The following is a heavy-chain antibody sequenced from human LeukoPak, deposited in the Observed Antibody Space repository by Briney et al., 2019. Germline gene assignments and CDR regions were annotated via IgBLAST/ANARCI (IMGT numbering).Heavy chain of an antibody. CDR2: IYSGSDT. D-gene: IGHD2-15*01. V-gene: IGHV3-53*04. CDR3: ARAQYCGGGSCYSGTLGS. CDR1: GFTVSGNY. Sequence: GGSLRLSCAASGFTVSGNYMSWVRLAPGKGLERASVIYSGSDTYYADSVKGRFTISRHSSQNTVYLQMNSLRAEDTAVYYCARAQYCGGGSCYSGTLGSWGQGTLVTVSS. J-gene: IGHJ5*02.